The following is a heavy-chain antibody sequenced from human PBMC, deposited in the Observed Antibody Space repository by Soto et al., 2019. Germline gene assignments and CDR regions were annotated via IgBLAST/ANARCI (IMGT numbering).Heavy chain of an antibody. CDR2: INSDGSDT. CDR1: GFSFSSHW. V-gene: IGHV3-74*03. J-gene: IGHJ3*01. Sequence: DVQLVESGGGSAQPGGSLTLSCEASGFSFSSHWMHWVRQAPGRGLMWVSRINSDGSDTMYADSVKGRFTISRDNAKNAVSLQMNGLRAYDTGHYYCTSSWGHSAINAFEFGGQGAMVTVSS. D-gene: IGHD2-2*01. CDR3: TSSWGHSAINAFEF.